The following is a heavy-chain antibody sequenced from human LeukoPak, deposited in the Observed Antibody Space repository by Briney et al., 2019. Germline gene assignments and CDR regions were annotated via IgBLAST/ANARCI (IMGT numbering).Heavy chain of an antibody. CDR3: AGLLWFGEFSGAVRAFDI. D-gene: IGHD3-10*01. Sequence: PAETLSLTCTISGGSINSSTYYWGRIRQPPGKGLEWIGSIYYSGSTYYNPSLKGRVIISVDTSKNQFSLRLSSVTAADTAVYYCAGLLWFGEFSGAVRAFDIWGQGTMVTVSS. CDR2: IYYSGST. V-gene: IGHV4-39*07. CDR1: GGSINSSTYY. J-gene: IGHJ3*02.